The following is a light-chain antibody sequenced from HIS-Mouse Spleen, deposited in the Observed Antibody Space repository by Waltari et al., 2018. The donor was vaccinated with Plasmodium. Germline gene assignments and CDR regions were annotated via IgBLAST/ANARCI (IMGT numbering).Light chain of an antibody. Sequence: QSALTQPRSVSGSPGQSVTISCPGTRSDVGGYNYFSWYQQHPGKAPKLRIYDVSKRPSGVPDRFSGSKSGNTASLTISGLQAEDEADYYCCSYAGSYTWVFGGGTKLTVL. V-gene: IGLV2-11*01. J-gene: IGLJ3*02. CDR2: DVS. CDR1: RSDVGGYNY. CDR3: CSYAGSYTWV.